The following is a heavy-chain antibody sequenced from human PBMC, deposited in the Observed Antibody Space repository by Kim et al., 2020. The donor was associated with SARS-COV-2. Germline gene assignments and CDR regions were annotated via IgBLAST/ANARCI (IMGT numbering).Heavy chain of an antibody. Sequence: ASVKVSCKASGYTFTSYDINWVRQATGQGLEWMGWMNPNSGNTGYAQKFQGRVTMTRNTSISTAYMELSSLRSEDTAVYYCARSTLQVNYYYYYGMDVWGQGTTVTVSS. J-gene: IGHJ6*02. CDR2: MNPNSGNT. CDR1: GYTFTSYD. CDR3: ARSTLQVNYYYYYGMDV. V-gene: IGHV1-8*01.